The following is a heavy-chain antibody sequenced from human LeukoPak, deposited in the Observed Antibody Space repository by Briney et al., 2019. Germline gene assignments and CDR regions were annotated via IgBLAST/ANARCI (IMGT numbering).Heavy chain of an antibody. CDR2: IYSGGST. CDR1: GFTFYNYA. V-gene: IGHV3-23*03. D-gene: IGHD2-21*01. J-gene: IGHJ5*02. CDR3: AKDPYRVIVATGNYLDP. Sequence: GGSLRLSCTASGFTFYNYAMNWVRQAPGRGLEWVSVIYSGGSTYYADSVKGRFTISRDNSKNTLYLQMDSLRGEDTAVYYCAKDPYRVIVATGNYLDPWGQGTLVTVSS.